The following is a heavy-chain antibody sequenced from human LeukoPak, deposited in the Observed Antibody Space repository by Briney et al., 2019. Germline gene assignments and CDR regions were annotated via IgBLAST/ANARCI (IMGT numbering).Heavy chain of an antibody. V-gene: IGHV3-48*03. CDR2: ISTSGTIE. D-gene: IGHD1-26*01. CDR3: ARGLGNSDY. J-gene: IGHJ4*02. Sequence: GGSLRLSCAASGFTFSNYEMNWVRQAPGKGLEWISYISTSGTIEYYADSVKGRFTISRDHARNSLYLQMNSLRAEDTAVYYCARGLGNSDYWGQGTLVTVSS. CDR1: GFTFSNYE.